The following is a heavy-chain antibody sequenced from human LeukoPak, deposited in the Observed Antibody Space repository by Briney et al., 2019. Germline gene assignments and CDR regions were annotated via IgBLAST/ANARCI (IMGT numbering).Heavy chain of an antibody. CDR1: GYTFTGYY. Sequence: ASVKVSCKASGYTFTGYYMHWVRQAPGQGLEWMGWINPNSGGTNYAQKLQGRVTMTTDTSTSTAYMELRSLRSDDTAVYYCARAGTLYYYDSSGYSPLLLKYWGQGTLVTVSS. D-gene: IGHD3-22*01. CDR3: ARAGTLYYYDSSGYSPLLLKY. J-gene: IGHJ4*02. V-gene: IGHV1-2*02. CDR2: INPNSGGT.